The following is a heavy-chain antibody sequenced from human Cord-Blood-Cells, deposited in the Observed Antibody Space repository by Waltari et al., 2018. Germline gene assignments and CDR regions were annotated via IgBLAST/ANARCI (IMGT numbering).Heavy chain of an antibody. D-gene: IGHD6-13*01. J-gene: IGHJ4*02. CDR3: ARDRDSSSWYDY. V-gene: IGHV3-53*01. Sequence: EVQLVESGGGLIQPGGSLRLSCAACGFTVSSTYMIWVRQAPGKGLEWVSVIYSGGSTYYADSVKGRFTISRDNSKNTLYLQMNSLRAEDTAVYYCARDRDSSSWYDYWGQGTLVTVSS. CDR1: GFTVSSTY. CDR2: IYSGGST.